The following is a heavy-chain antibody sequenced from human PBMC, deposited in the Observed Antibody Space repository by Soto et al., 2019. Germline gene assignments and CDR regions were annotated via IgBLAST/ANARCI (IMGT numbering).Heavy chain of an antibody. CDR3: ARGSVVRGFDY. D-gene: IGHD3-10*01. CDR2: ISAYNGNT. CDR1: GYTFTKYD. Sequence: QVQLVQSGAEVKKPGAPVKVSCKASGYTFTKYDISWVRQAPGQGLEWMGWISAYNGNTNYTHKLQGRVTMTTDTSTSTAYMELRSLRSDDTALYYCARGSVVRGFDYWGQGTLVTVSS. V-gene: IGHV1-18*01. J-gene: IGHJ4*02.